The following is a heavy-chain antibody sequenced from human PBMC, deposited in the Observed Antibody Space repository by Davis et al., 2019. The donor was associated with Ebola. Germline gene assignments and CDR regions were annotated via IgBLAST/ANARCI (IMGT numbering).Heavy chain of an antibody. J-gene: IGHJ4*02. CDR3: AKVAFIAARPFDY. CDR2: ISGSGGST. D-gene: IGHD6-6*01. Sequence: GESLKISCAASGFTFSSYAMSWVRQAPGKGLEWVSAISGSGGSTYYADSVKGRFTISRDNSKNTLYLQMNSLRAEDTAVYYCAKVAFIAARPFDYWGQGTLVTVSS. CDR1: GFTFSSYA. V-gene: IGHV3-23*01.